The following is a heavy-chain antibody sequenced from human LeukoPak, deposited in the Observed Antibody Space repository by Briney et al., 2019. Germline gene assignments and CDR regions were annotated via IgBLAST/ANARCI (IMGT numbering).Heavy chain of an antibody. CDR3: ARGLNYYDSSGYRYGSSQQDY. CDR1: GYTFTSYD. D-gene: IGHD3-22*01. J-gene: IGHJ4*02. CDR2: MNPNSGNT. Sequence: ASVKVSCKASGYTFTSYDINWVRQATGQGLEWMGWMNPNSGNTGYAQKFQGRVTMARNTSISTAYMELSSLRSEDTAVYYCARGLNYYDSSGYRYGSSQQDYWGQGTLVTVSS. V-gene: IGHV1-8*01.